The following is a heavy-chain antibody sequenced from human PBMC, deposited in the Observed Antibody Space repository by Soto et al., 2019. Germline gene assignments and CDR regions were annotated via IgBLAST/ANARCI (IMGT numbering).Heavy chain of an antibody. Sequence: QVQVVQSGAEVKKPGSSVKVSCKASGGYYRSYTITWVRQAPGQGLEWMGRVIPILGVVNYAQKFQGKVTFTADKSTSTAYMELSSLRSDDTAVYYCARESVGDYPLLDYWCQGTLVTVSS. D-gene: IGHD4-17*01. V-gene: IGHV1-69*08. CDR2: VIPILGVV. CDR3: ARESVGDYPLLDY. J-gene: IGHJ4*01. CDR1: GGYYRSYT.